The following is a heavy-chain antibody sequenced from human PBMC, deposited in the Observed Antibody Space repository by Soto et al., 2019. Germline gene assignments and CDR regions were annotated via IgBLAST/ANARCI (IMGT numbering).Heavy chain of an antibody. J-gene: IGHJ5*02. V-gene: IGHV1-69*01. CDR2: IIPIFGTA. CDR3: ARDGLETGTTA. D-gene: IGHD1-7*01. CDR1: GGIFSIDA. Sequence: SVTVSCTASGGIFSIDAISWVRQAPGQGLEWMGGIIPIFGTANYAQKFQGRVTITADESTSTAYMELSSLRSEDTAVYYCARDGLETGTTAWGQGTLVTVSA.